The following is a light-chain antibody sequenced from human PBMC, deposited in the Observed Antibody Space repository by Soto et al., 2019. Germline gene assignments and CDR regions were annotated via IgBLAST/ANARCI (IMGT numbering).Light chain of an antibody. J-gene: IGLJ1*01. Sequence: QSVLTQPASVSGSPGQSITISCAGTSSDVGAYNYVSWYQQHPGKAPKLVIYEVGDRPSGVSNRFSGSKSGNTASLTISGLQAEDEADYYCQSYYSDNYVFGPGTKVTVL. CDR2: EVG. CDR3: QSYYSDNYV. V-gene: IGLV2-14*01. CDR1: SSDVGAYNY.